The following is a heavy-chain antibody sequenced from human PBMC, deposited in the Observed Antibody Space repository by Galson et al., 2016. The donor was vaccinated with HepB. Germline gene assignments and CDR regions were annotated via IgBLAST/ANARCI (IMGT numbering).Heavy chain of an antibody. J-gene: IGHJ2*01. CDR1: GGSISSDDNY. CDR3: ARFYQGVKWYFDL. D-gene: IGHD2-2*01. Sequence: TLSLTCTVSGGSISSDDNYWSWIRQHPGKDLEWIGFISYSGSPSYNPSLQTRVTISLDMSENQFSVRLTSVTAADTAVYYCARFYQGVKWYFDLWGRGTLVTVSS. V-gene: IGHV4-31*03. CDR2: ISYSGSP.